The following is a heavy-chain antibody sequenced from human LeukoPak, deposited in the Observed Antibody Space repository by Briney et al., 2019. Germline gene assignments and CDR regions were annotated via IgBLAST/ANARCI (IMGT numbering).Heavy chain of an antibody. CDR2: IEVGGAVT. J-gene: IGHJ4*02. CDR3: AKPLGGSYLFDR. D-gene: IGHD1-26*01. Sequence: GGSLRLSCAASGFTFSSYAMTWVRRAPGKGLEWDSTIEVGGAVTHYAASVKGRFTISRDTSKKILYLQMDSLRPEDTAVYYCAKPLGGSYLFDRWGQGTLVTVSS. CDR1: GFTFSSYA. V-gene: IGHV3-23*01.